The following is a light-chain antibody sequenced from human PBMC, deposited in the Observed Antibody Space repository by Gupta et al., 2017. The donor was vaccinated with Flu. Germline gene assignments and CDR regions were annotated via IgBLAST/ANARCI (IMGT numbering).Light chain of an antibody. Sequence: SGSPGQSITISCSGTNSDVGYYNYVSWYQQHPGKAPKLMIYEVSNRPSGVSDRFSASKSGNTASLTITGLQAEDEAEYYCSSSASSSSRVF. CDR2: EVS. CDR3: SSSASSSSRV. CDR1: NSDVGYYNY. V-gene: IGLV2-14*01. J-gene: IGLJ3*02.